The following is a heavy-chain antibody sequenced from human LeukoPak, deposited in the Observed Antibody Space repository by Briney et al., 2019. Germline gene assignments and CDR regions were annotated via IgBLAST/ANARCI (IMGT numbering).Heavy chain of an antibody. V-gene: IGHV3-7*01. J-gene: IGHJ3*02. Sequence: GGSLRLSCAASGFTFSSYAMSWVRQAPGKGLEWVANIKQDGSEKYYVDSVKGRFTISRDNAKNSLYLQMNSLRAEDTAVYYCAREGTNDAFGIWGQGTMVTVSS. CDR3: AREGTNDAFGI. CDR1: GFTFSSYA. CDR2: IKQDGSEK.